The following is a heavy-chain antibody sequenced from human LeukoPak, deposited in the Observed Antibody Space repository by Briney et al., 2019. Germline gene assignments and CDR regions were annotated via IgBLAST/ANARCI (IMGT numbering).Heavy chain of an antibody. CDR3: ARQRGYSDYDYRYFDY. V-gene: IGHV4-59*01. CDR1: GDSISNYY. CDR2: MYYSGST. D-gene: IGHD5-12*01. J-gene: IGHJ4*02. Sequence: SETLSLTCTVSGDSISNYYWNWVRQPPGKGLEWRGNMYYSGSTNYNPSLKSRVTISVDTSKNQFSLKLSSVTAADTAVYYCARQRGYSDYDYRYFDYWGQGALVTVSS.